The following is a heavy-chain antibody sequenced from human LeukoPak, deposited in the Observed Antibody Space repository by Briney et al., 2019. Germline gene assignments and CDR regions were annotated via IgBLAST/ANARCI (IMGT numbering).Heavy chain of an antibody. CDR2: ISSSSSYI. J-gene: IGHJ4*02. V-gene: IGHV3-21*01. D-gene: IGHD2-15*01. Sequence: GGSLRLSCAASGFTFSSYSMNWVRQAPGKGLEWVSSISSSSSYIYYADSVKGRFTISRDNAKNSLYLQMNSLRAEDTAVYYCARDPRGYCSGGSCSPFDYWGQGTLVTVSS. CDR1: GFTFSSYS. CDR3: ARDPRGYCSGGSCSPFDY.